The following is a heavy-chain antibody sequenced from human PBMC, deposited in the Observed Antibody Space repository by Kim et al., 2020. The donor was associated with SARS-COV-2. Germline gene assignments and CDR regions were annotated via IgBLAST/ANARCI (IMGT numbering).Heavy chain of an antibody. V-gene: IGHV3-74*01. CDR2: ST. CDR3: ARGITFGGFN. J-gene: IGHJ4*02. D-gene: IGHD3-16*01. Sequence: STSYADSVKGRFTISSDNAKNTLYLQMNSLRAEDTAVYYCARGITFGGFNWGQGTLVTVSS.